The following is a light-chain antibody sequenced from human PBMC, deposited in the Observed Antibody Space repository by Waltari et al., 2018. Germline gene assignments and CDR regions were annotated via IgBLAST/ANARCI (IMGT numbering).Light chain of an antibody. V-gene: IGLV2-23*02. CDR3: CSYAGSSTSLWV. CDR1: SSDVGSYNL. Sequence: QSALTQPASVSGSPGQSITISCTGTSSDVGSYNLVSWYQQHPGNAPKLLIDGVNTRPTGVSVRVSGSKSGNTASLTISGLQAEDEADYYCCSYAGSSTSLWVFGGGTKLTVL. CDR2: GVN. J-gene: IGLJ3*02.